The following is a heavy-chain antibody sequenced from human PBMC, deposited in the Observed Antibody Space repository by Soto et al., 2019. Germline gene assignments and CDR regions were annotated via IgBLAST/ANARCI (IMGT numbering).Heavy chain of an antibody. CDR3: ARAGGGSSFDY. J-gene: IGHJ4*02. V-gene: IGHV3-21*01. Sequence: PGGSLRLSCAASGFTFSGYTMNWVRQAPGMGLEWVSSITSGSSYIYYADSVKGRFTISRDNSKNTMYLQMNSLRAEDTAVYYCARAGGGSSFDYWGQGTLVTVSS. D-gene: IGHD3-16*01. CDR2: ITSGSSYI. CDR1: GFTFSGYT.